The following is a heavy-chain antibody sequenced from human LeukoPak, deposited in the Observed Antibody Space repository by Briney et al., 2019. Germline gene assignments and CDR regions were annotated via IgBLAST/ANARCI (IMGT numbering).Heavy chain of an antibody. D-gene: IGHD1-26*01. J-gene: IGHJ4*02. Sequence: GGSLRLSCAASGFTFSSYAMSWVRQAPGKGLEWVSAISGSGGSTYYADSVKGRFTISRDNSKNTLYLQMDSLRAEDTAVYYCAKPPEWELLGYFDYWGQGTLVTVSS. CDR3: AKPPEWELLGYFDY. V-gene: IGHV3-23*01. CDR1: GFTFSSYA. CDR2: ISGSGGST.